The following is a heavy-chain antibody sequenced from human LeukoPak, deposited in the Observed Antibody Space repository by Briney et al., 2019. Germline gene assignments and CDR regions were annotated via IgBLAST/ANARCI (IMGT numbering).Heavy chain of an antibody. CDR2: ITCSPTYR. Sequence: GGSLRLSCAASGFTFSSYSMNWVRQAPGKGLEWVSLITCSPTYRHYADSVKGRFTISRDNAKNSVYLQMDSLRAEDTAVYFCARGRLRKMVGTTNHYFDYWGQGTLVTVSS. D-gene: IGHD4/OR15-4a*01. CDR1: GFTFSSYS. J-gene: IGHJ4*02. V-gene: IGHV3-21*01. CDR3: ARGRLRKMVGTTNHYFDY.